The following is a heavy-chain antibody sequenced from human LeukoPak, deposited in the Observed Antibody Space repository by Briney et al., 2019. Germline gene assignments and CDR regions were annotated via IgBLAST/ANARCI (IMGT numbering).Heavy chain of an antibody. V-gene: IGHV3-15*01. CDR2: IKSKTDGGTT. D-gene: IGHD5-12*01. CDR1: GFTFSNAW. Sequence: PGGSLRLSCAASGFTFSNAWMSWVRQAPGKGLEWVGRIKSKTDGGTTDYAAPVKGRFTFSRDDSKNTLYLQMNSLKTEDTAVYYCTTESDRGGYPLGLWGRGTLVTVSS. CDR3: TTESDRGGYPLGL. J-gene: IGHJ2*01.